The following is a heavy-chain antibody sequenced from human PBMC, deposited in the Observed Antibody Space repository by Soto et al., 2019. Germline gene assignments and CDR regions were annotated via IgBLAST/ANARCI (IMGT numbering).Heavy chain of an antibody. CDR2: INHSGST. Sequence: SETLSLTCAVYGGSFSGYYWSWIRQPPGKGLEWIGEINHSGSTTYSPSLKSRVTISVDTSKNQFSLSLNFVTAADTAVYYCARGRGYSYGLDPWGQGSLVTVSS. D-gene: IGHD5-18*01. CDR1: GGSFSGYY. V-gene: IGHV4-34*01. CDR3: ARGRGYSYGLDP. J-gene: IGHJ5*02.